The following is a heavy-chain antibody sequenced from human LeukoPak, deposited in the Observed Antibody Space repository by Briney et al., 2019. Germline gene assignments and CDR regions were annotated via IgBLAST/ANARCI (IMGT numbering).Heavy chain of an antibody. Sequence: ASVKVSCKDSGYTFTGYYMKWVRQAPGQVLEWMAWINPNSGGTNYARKFQGRVTMTRDTSISTAYMDLSRLRSDDTAVYYCARGSPDYSNFHYMVVWGKGTTVTVSS. CDR2: INPNSGGT. J-gene: IGHJ6*03. CDR1: GYTFTGYY. CDR3: ARGSPDYSNFHYMVV. V-gene: IGHV1-2*02. D-gene: IGHD4-11*01.